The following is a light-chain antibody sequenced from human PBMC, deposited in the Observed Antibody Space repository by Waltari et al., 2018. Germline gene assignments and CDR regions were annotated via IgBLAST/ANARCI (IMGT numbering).Light chain of an antibody. CDR3: QQYYSSPPLT. Sequence: DIQMTQSPSSLSASVGDRVTITCRASQAIGNSLAWYQQRPGKAPKLLLYAASRLEGGVPARVSGSGSGTQYTLTISSLQPEDFATYYCQQYYSSPPLTFGGGTRVEIK. CDR2: AAS. CDR1: QAIGNS. V-gene: IGKV1-NL1*01. J-gene: IGKJ4*01.